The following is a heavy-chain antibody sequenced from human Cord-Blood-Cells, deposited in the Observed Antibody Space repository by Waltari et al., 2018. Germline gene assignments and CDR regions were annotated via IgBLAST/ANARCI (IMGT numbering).Heavy chain of an antibody. V-gene: IGHV1-2*04. D-gene: IGHD3-16*01. Sequence: SCKASGYTFTGYYMHWVRQAPGQGLEWMGWINPNSGGTNYAQKFQGWVTMTRDTSISTAYMELSRLRSDDTAVYYCARDVGGGTLDYWGQGTLVTVSS. J-gene: IGHJ4*02. CDR3: ARDVGGGTLDY. CDR1: GYTFTGYY. CDR2: INPNSGGT.